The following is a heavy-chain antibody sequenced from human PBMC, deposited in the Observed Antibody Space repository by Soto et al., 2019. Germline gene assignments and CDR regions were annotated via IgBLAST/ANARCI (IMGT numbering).Heavy chain of an antibody. Sequence: SETLSLTCAVYGGSFSGYFWSWIRQPPGKGLEWIGEIKHSGSTNYNPSLKNRLTISGYTSKNQFSLKLSSVTAADTAVYYCAIIRGYSYGYNCYYVMDAWGQGTTVTVSS. D-gene: IGHD5-18*01. CDR3: AIIRGYSYGYNCYYVMDA. CDR2: IKHSGST. J-gene: IGHJ6*02. V-gene: IGHV4-34*01. CDR1: GGSFSGYF.